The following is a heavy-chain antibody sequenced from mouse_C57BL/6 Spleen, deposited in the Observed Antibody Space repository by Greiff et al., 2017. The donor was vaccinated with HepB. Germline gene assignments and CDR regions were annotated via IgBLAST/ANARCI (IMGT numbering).Heavy chain of an antibody. CDR1: GFTFSDYG. V-gene: IGHV5-17*01. J-gene: IGHJ1*03. D-gene: IGHD2-5*01. CDR2: ISSGSSTI. Sequence: EVMLVESGGGLVKPGGSLKLSCAASGFTFSDYGMHWVRQAPEKGLEWVAYISSGSSTIYYADTVKGRFTISRDNAKNTLFLQMTSLRSEDTAMYYCARTVSYYSNWYFDVWGTGTTVTVSS. CDR3: ARTVSYYSNWYFDV.